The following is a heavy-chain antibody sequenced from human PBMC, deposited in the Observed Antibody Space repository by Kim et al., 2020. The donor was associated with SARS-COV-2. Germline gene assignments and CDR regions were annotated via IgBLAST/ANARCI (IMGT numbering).Heavy chain of an antibody. J-gene: IGHJ3*02. CDR1: GGSISSYY. CDR2: IYYSGST. V-gene: IGHV4-59*13. D-gene: IGHD6-19*01. CDR3: ARDRPVAGTRAFDI. Sequence: SETLSLTCTVSGGSISSYYWSWIRQPPGKGLEWIGYIYYSGSTNYNPSLKSRVTISVDTSKNQFSLKLSSVTAADTAVYYCARDRPVAGTRAFDIWGQGTMVTVSS.